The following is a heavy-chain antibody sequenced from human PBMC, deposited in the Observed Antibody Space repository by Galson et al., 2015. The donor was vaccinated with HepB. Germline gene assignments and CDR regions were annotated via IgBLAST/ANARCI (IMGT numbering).Heavy chain of an antibody. CDR1: GFSFGTYR. CDR2: ISSTSTYI. V-gene: IGHV3-21*01. D-gene: IGHD5/OR15-5a*01. CDR3: AKSVLEGGHWYFDI. Sequence: SLRLSGAAAGFSFGTYRMTGVRQAPGEGLDWVSCISSTSTYIAYTDSVKCRFTISRDNAKSSVYLQMNDLRAEDTAVYFCAKSVLEGGHWYFDIWGRGTLVTVSS. J-gene: IGHJ2*01.